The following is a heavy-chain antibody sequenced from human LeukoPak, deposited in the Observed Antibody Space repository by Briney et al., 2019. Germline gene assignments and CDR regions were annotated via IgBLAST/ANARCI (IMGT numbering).Heavy chain of an antibody. CDR2: IRYDGSNK. CDR1: GFTFSSYG. Sequence: GGSLRLSCAASGFTFSSYGMHWVRQAPGKGLEWVAFIRYDGSNKYYADSVKGRFTISRDNSKNTLYLQMNSLRAEDTAVYYCAKTGPNTVTPFDPWGQGTLVTVSS. CDR3: AKTGPNTVTPFDP. J-gene: IGHJ5*02. D-gene: IGHD4-17*01. V-gene: IGHV3-30*02.